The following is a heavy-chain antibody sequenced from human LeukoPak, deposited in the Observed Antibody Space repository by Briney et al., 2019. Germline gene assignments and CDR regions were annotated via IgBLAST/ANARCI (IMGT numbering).Heavy chain of an antibody. D-gene: IGHD2-15*01. J-gene: IGHJ4*02. Sequence: PSETLSLTCAVYGGSFSGYYWSWIRRPPGKGLEWIGGINHSGSTNYNPSLKSRVTISVDTSKNQFSLKLSSVTAADTAVYYCARDGGYCSGVSCYSDFWSQGTLVTVSS. CDR1: GGSFSGYY. V-gene: IGHV4-34*01. CDR2: INHSGST. CDR3: ARDGGYCSGVSCYSDF.